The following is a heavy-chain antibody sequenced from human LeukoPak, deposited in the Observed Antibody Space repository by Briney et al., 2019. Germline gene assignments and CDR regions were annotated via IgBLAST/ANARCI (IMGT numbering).Heavy chain of an antibody. Sequence: SETLSLTCIVSGDSVTSYFWSWIRQPAGKGLEWIGQIHTSESTSYKPSLKSRVAMSVDTSKNQFSLELSSVTAADTAVYYCARHGYDSSGYYYAINYFDYWGQGTLVTVSS. J-gene: IGHJ4*02. CDR3: ARHGYDSSGYYYAINYFDY. V-gene: IGHV4-4*07. CDR2: IHTSEST. CDR1: GDSVTSYF. D-gene: IGHD3-22*01.